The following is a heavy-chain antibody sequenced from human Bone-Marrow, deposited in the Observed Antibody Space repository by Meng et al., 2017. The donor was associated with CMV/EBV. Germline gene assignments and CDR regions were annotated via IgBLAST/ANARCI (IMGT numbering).Heavy chain of an antibody. V-gene: IGHV3-30*02. CDR1: GFTFSSYS. J-gene: IGHJ6*02. CDR3: AKVWAYYDFWSGLDV. Sequence: GGSLRLSCAASGFTFSSYSMNWVRQAPGKGLEWVAFIRYDGSNKYYADSVKGRFTISRDNSKNTLYLQMNSLRAEDTAVYYCAKVWAYYDFWSGLDVWGQGTTVTVSS. CDR2: IRYDGSNK. D-gene: IGHD3-3*01.